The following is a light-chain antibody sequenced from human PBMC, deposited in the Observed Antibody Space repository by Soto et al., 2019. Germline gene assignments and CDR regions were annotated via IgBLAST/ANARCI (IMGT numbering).Light chain of an antibody. V-gene: IGLV1-40*01. CDR3: QSYDSSLSVVV. J-gene: IGLJ2*01. CDR2: GNS. CDR1: SSNIGADYD. Sequence: QSVLTQPPSVSGAPGQRVTISCTGSSSNIGADYDVHWYQHLPGKAPKLLIYGNSNRPSGVPERFSGSKSGTSASLAVTGLQAEDEADYYCQSYDSSLSVVVFGAGTKRTVL.